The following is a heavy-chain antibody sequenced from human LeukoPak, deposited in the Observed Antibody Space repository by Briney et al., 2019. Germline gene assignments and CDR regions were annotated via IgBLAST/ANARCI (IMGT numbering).Heavy chain of an antibody. Sequence: TSETLSLSCAVYGGSFSGYYWSWIRQPPGKGLEWIGEINHSGSTNYNPSLKSRVTISVDTSKNQFSLKLSSVTAADTAVYYCARGSTRGRFDYWGQGTLVTVSS. D-gene: IGHD2-15*01. CDR1: GGSFSGYY. CDR3: ARGSTRGRFDY. CDR2: INHSGST. J-gene: IGHJ4*02. V-gene: IGHV4-34*01.